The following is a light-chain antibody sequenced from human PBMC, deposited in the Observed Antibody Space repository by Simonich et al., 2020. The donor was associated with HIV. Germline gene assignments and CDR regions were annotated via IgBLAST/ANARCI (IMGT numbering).Light chain of an antibody. J-gene: IGLJ2*01. CDR3: NSRDSSGNHHVV. CDR2: GKN. CDR1: SLRGYY. V-gene: IGLV3-19*01. Sequence: SSELTQDPAVSVALGQTVRITCQGDSLRGYYASWYQQKPGQAPILVIYGKNNRPSGIPDRFSGSSSVNTASLTITGAQAEDDADYYCNSRDSSGNHHVVFGGGTKLTVL.